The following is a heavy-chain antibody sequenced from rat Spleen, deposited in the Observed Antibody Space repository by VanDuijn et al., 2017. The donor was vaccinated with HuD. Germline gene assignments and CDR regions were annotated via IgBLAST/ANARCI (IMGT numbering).Heavy chain of an antibody. D-gene: IGHD1-11*01. J-gene: IGHJ4*01. Sequence: QVQLKESGPGLVQPSQTLSLPCTVSGFSLSSYGVIWVRQPPGKGLEWMGLMWHGGNTAYNSVLKSRLSISRDTSKSQVFLKMNSLQTEDTAIYFCTRATEGIVVMDAWGQGASVTVSS. CDR3: TRATEGIVVMDA. CDR1: GFSLSSYG. CDR2: MWHGGNT. V-gene: IGHV2-13*01.